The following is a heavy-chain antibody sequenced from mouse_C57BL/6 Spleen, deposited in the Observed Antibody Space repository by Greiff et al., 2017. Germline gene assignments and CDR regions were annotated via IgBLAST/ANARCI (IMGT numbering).Heavy chain of an antibody. J-gene: IGHJ4*01. CDR3: ARRTTVVPLYAMDY. CDR1: GYTFTSYW. Sequence: VQLQQPGAELVKPGASVKMSCKASGYTFTSYWITWVKQRPGQGLEWIGDIYPGSGSTNYNEKFKSKATLTVDTSSSTAYMQLSSLTSEDSAVYYCARRTTVVPLYAMDYWGKGTTVTVAS. V-gene: IGHV1-55*01. CDR2: IYPGSGST. D-gene: IGHD1-1*01.